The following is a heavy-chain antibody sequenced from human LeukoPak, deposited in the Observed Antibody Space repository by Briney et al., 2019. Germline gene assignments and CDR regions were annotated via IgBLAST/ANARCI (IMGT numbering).Heavy chain of an antibody. CDR3: ARGDCSSTSCYIINWFDP. D-gene: IGHD2-2*01. Sequence: ASVKVSCKASGYTFTSYGINWVRQAPGQGLEWMGWISAYNGNTNYAQKLQGRVTMTTDTSTSTAYMELRSLRSDDTAVYYCARGDCSSTSCYIINWFDPWGQGTLVTVSS. CDR1: GYTFTSYG. V-gene: IGHV1-18*01. CDR2: ISAYNGNT. J-gene: IGHJ5*02.